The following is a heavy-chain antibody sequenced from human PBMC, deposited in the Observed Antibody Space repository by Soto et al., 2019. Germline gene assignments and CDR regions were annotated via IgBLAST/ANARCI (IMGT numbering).Heavy chain of an antibody. V-gene: IGHV4-30-4*01. CDR2: IYYSGST. CDR1: GGSISSGDYF. Sequence: SETLSLTCTVSGGSISSGDYFWSWIRHPPGKGLEWIGYIYYSGSTYYNPSLKSRVTISVDTSKNQFSLKLSSVTAADTAVYYCPRVKAGFVYWGQGTLVTVSS. D-gene: IGHD3-10*01. J-gene: IGHJ4*02. CDR3: PRVKAGFVY.